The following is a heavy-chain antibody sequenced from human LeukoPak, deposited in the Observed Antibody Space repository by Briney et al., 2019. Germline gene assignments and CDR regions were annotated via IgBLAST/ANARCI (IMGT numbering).Heavy chain of an antibody. Sequence: SETLSLTCAVYGGSFSGYYWTWIRQPPGKGLEWIGEINHSGSTKYNPSLKSRVTISVDTSKNQFSLKLSSVTAADTAMYYCASPGGDEYYYGSGSQPRDYWGQRTLVTVSS. J-gene: IGHJ4*02. D-gene: IGHD3-10*01. CDR3: ASPGGDEYYYGSGSQPRDY. V-gene: IGHV4-34*01. CDR1: GGSFSGYY. CDR2: INHSGST.